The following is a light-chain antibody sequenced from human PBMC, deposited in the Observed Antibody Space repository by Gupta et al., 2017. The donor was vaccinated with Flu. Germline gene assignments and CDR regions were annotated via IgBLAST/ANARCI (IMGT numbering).Light chain of an antibody. CDR1: SANIGTNY. V-gene: IGLV1-51*02. CDR2: ENN. CDR3: ATWDNSLSERV. J-gene: IGLJ3*02. Sequence: KVTISCSGNSANIGTNYVSWYQQPPGTAPKLLIYENNKRPSGTPDRFSGSTSGTSATLGITGLQTGDEADYYCATWDNSLSERVFGGGTKLTVL.